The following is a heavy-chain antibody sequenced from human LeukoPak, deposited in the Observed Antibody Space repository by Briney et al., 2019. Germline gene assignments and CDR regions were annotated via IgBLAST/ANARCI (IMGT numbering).Heavy chain of an antibody. V-gene: IGHV4-59*12. CDR2: IYYSGST. CDR1: GGSISSYY. D-gene: IGHD1-26*01. J-gene: IGHJ6*03. Sequence: SETLSLTCTVSGGSISSYYWSWIRQPPGKGLEWIGYIYYSGSTNYNPSLKSRVTISVDTSKNQFSLKLSSVTAADTAVYYCARDSVVGATTYYYYYMDVWGKGTTVTVSS. CDR3: ARDSVVGATTYYYYYMDV.